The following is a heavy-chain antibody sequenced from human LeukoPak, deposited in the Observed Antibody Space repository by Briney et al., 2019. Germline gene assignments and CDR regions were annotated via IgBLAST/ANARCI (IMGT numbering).Heavy chain of an antibody. CDR2: MYYSGGA. V-gene: IGHV4-39*01. D-gene: IGHD3-10*01. J-gene: IGHJ6*03. Sequence: PSETLSLTCTVSIYSISSRRYYWGWIPHPPRTRPEWIASMYYSGGAYFRPSLKRLLTRSVATSKSQFSLKLTSVTAADPAVYYCARHCEDGYTYGFGESAYYYYMDVWGKATTVTVSS. CDR1: IYSISSRRYY. CDR3: ARHCEDGYTYGFGESAYYYYMDV.